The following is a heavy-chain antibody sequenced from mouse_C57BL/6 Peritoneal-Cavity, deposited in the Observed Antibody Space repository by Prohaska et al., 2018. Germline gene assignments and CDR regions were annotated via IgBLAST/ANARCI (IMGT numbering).Heavy chain of an antibody. V-gene: IGHV9-3*01. Sequence: QIQLVQSGPELKKPGETVKISCKASGYTFTTYGMSWVKQAPGKGLKWMGWINTYSGVPTYADDFKGRFAFSLETSASTAYLQINNLKNEDTATYFCARSGSNYLWFAYGGQGTLVTVSA. J-gene: IGHJ3*01. D-gene: IGHD2-5*01. CDR2: INTYSGVP. CDR1: GYTFTTYG. CDR3: ARSGSNYLWFAY.